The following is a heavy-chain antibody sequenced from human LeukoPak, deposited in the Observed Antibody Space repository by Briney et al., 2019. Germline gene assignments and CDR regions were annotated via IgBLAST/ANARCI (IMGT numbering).Heavy chain of an antibody. CDR2: IRSRPYGGTT. D-gene: IGHD3-10*01. Sequence: GGSLRLSCTASGFTFDNYAMGWVRQAPGTGLEWVGFIRSRPYGGTTECAASVQGRFTISRDDSKSIAYLQMNSLKTEDTALYYCTRDVGFGELFFIPDNWGQGTLVTVSS. CDR1: GFTFDNYA. J-gene: IGHJ4*02. V-gene: IGHV3-49*04. CDR3: TRDVGFGELFFIPDN.